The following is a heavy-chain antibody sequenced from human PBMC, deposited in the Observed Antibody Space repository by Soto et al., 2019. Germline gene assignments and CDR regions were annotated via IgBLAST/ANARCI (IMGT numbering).Heavy chain of an antibody. CDR1: GFTFSSYA. D-gene: IGHD3-22*01. V-gene: IGHV3-23*01. CDR2: ISGSGGST. CDR3: AKDWGSGYYDSSGFDY. J-gene: IGHJ4*02. Sequence: GGSLRLSWAASGFTFSSYAMSWVRQAPGKGLEWVSAISGSGGSTYYADSVKGRFTISRDNSKNTLYLQMNSLRAEDTAVYYCAKDWGSGYYDSSGFDYWGQGTLVTVSS.